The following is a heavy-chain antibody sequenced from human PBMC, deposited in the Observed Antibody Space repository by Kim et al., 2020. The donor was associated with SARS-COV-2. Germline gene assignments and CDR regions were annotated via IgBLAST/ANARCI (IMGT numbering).Heavy chain of an antibody. CDR3: ASRYCSGGSCREPLAYYYYYGMDV. Sequence: GGSLRLSCAASGFTFSSYAMSWVRQAPGKGLEWVSAISGSGGSTYYADSVKGRFTISRDNSKNTLYLQMNSLRAEDTAVYYCASRYCSGGSCREPLAYYYYYGMDVWGQGTTVTVSS. CDR2: ISGSGGST. CDR1: GFTFSSYA. V-gene: IGHV3-23*01. J-gene: IGHJ6*02. D-gene: IGHD2-15*01.